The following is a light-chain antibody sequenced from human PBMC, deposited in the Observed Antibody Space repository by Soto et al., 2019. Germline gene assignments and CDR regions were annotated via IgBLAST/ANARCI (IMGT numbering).Light chain of an antibody. CDR1: SSNIGSNY. Sequence: QPVLTQAPSASGTPGQRVTISCSGSSSNIGSNYVYWYQQLPGTAPKPLIYRNNQRPSGVPDRFSGSKSGTSASLAISGLRSEDEADYYCAAWDNSLSGVVFGGGTKLTVL. V-gene: IGLV1-47*01. CDR3: AAWDNSLSGVV. J-gene: IGLJ2*01. CDR2: RNN.